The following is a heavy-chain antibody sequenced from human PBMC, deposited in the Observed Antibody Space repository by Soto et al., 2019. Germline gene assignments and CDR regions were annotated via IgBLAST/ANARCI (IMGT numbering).Heavy chain of an antibody. Sequence: QVQMMTSGAEVKKPGASVKVSCKASGYTFTNYGITWVRQAPGQGLEWMGWISAYNGRTNYAQKVQDIVTMTTDTFTCTAFMELRSLRSDDTAVYYCARGRFDPYGSSDYWGEVTLVTVSS. CDR3: ARGRFDPYGSSDY. D-gene: IGHD6-6*01. J-gene: IGHJ4*02. V-gene: IGHV1-18*04. CDR2: ISAYNGRT. CDR1: GYTFTNYG.